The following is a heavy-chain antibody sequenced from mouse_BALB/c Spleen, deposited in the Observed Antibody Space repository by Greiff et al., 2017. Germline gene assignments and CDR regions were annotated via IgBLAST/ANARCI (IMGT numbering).Heavy chain of an antibody. Sequence: VQLVESGPGLVAPSQSLSITCTVSGFSLTSYGVHWVRQPPGKGLEWLGVIWAGGSTNYNSALMSRLSISKDNSKSQVFLKMNSLQTDDTAMYYCASFITTVVATDAYWGQGTLVTVSA. CDR1: GFSLTSYG. V-gene: IGHV2-9*02. CDR3: ASFITTVVATDAY. J-gene: IGHJ3*01. CDR2: IWAGGST. D-gene: IGHD1-1*01.